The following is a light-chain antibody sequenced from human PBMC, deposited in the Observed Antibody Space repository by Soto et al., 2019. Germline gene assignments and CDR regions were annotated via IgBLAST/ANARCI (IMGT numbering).Light chain of an antibody. CDR1: SFNIGDNY. CDR2: DNN. J-gene: IGLJ2*01. V-gene: IGLV1-51*01. CDR3: GSWDTSLSGII. Sequence: QSVLTQPPSVSAAPGQKVTISCSGGSFNIGDNYVSWYQQLPGTAPKLLIYDNNKRPSGIPDRFSGSKSGTSATLDISGPQTGDEADYYCGSWDTSLSGIIFGGGTKLTVL.